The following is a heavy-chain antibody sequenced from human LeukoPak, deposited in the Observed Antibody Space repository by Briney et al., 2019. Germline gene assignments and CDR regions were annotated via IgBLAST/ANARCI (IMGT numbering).Heavy chain of an antibody. V-gene: IGHV1-2*02. J-gene: IGHJ3*02. CDR1: GYTFSDYY. D-gene: IGHD1-1*01. CDR2: INPKTGGT. Sequence: GASVKVSCKASGYTFSDYYMHWVRQAPGQGLEWMGWINPKTGGTNSAQKFQGRVTMTTDTSTYIAYMELRSLRFDDTAVHYCARDWTLNAAFDIWGQGTMVTVSS. CDR3: ARDWTLNAAFDI.